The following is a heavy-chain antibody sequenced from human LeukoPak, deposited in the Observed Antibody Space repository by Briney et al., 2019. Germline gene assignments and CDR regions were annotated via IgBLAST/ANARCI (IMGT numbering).Heavy chain of an antibody. Sequence: PGGSLRLSCAASGFTFSSYWMSWVRQAPGKGLEWVANIKQDGSEKYYVDSVKGRFTISRDNAKNSLYLQMNSLRAEDTAVYYCARDLGWNDLVGPSDYWGQGTLVTVSS. CDR3: ARDLGWNDLVGPSDY. CDR2: IKQDGSEK. J-gene: IGHJ4*02. V-gene: IGHV3-7*01. CDR1: GFTFSSYW. D-gene: IGHD1-1*01.